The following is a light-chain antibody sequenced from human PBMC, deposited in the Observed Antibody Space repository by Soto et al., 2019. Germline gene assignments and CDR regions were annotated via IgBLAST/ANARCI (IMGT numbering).Light chain of an antibody. Sequence: QAVVTQPPSASGTPGQRVTISCSGSSSNIGSNPVQGYLQLPGMAPKLLIYRDNERPSGVPDRFSGSKSGTSASLAISGLQSEDEGDYHCATWDDGLYGPVFGGGTKLTVL. CDR3: ATWDDGLYGPV. CDR1: SSNIGSNP. J-gene: IGLJ3*02. V-gene: IGLV1-44*01. CDR2: RDN.